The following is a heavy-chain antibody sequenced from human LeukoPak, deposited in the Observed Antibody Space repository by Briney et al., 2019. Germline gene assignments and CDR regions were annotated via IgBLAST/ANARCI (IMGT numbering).Heavy chain of an antibody. CDR2: ISSSSSYI. CDR1: GFTLSTYT. V-gene: IGHV3-21*01. D-gene: IGHD3-10*01. Sequence: PGGSLRLSCAASGFTLSTYTMNWVRQAPGKGLEWVSPISSSSSYIYYADSVKGRFTISRDDAKNSLSLQMNSLRAEDTAVYYCARSGIKMVRGVIIKSPYHMDVWGKGTTVTVSS. J-gene: IGHJ6*03. CDR3: ARSGIKMVRGVIIKSPYHMDV.